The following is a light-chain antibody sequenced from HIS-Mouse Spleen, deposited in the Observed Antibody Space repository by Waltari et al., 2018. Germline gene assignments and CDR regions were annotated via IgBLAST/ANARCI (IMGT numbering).Light chain of an antibody. CDR1: SSDVGSYNL. CDR2: EGS. J-gene: IGLJ3*02. Sequence: QSALTQPASGSGSPGQSITISCTGTSSDVGSYNLVRWYHNHPGKAPKRMFYEGSKRPSGVSNRFSGSKSGNTASLTISGLQAEDEADYYCCSYAGSSTWVFGGGTKLTVL. CDR3: CSYAGSSTWV. V-gene: IGLV2-23*01.